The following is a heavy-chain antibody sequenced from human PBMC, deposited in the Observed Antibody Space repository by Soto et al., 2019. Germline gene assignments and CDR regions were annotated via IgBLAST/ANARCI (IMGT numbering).Heavy chain of an antibody. CDR2: IYYSGST. J-gene: IGHJ3*02. D-gene: IGHD3-22*01. Sequence: SDTLSLTCTVSGGSISSGGYYWSWIRQHPGKGLEWIGYIYYSGSTYYNPSLKSRVTISVDTSKNQFSLKLSSVTAADTAVYYCARGIAQIVVVITPGGAFDIWGQGTMVTVS. V-gene: IGHV4-31*03. CDR1: GGSISSGGYY. CDR3: ARGIAQIVVVITPGGAFDI.